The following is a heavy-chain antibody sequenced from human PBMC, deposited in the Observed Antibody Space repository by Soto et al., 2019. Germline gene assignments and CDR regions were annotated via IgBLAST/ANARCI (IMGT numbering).Heavy chain of an antibody. J-gene: IGHJ4*01. CDR1: GGSINSDGYY. CDR3: ARESYSFGRAFDI. Sequence: QVHLQESGPGLVKPSQTLSLTCTVSGGSINSDGYYWSWIRQHPEKGLEWIGYINYRGTTYYNPSVESRLSISVDTSENQFSLQLTSVIAAETALYYCARESYSFGRAFDIWGHGTLVTVSS. D-gene: IGHD5-18*01. CDR2: INYRGTT. V-gene: IGHV4-31*03.